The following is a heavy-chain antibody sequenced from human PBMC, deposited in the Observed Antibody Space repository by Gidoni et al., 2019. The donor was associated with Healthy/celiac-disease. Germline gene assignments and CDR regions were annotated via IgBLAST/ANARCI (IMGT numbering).Heavy chain of an antibody. D-gene: IGHD2-2*01. J-gene: IGHJ5*02. CDR1: GGSISSSSYY. V-gene: IGHV4-39*01. Sequence: QLQLQESGPGLVKPSATLSLTCTVSGGSISSSSYYWGWIRQPPGKGLEWIGSIYYSGSTYYNPSLKSRVTISVDTSKNQFSLKLSSVTAADTAVYYCARRDQLLRFDPWGQGTLVTVSS. CDR3: ARRDQLLRFDP. CDR2: IYYSGST.